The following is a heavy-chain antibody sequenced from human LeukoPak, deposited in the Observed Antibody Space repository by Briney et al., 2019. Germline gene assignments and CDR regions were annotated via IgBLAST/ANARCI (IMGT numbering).Heavy chain of an antibody. V-gene: IGHV3-23*01. J-gene: IGHJ4*02. CDR2: ITGSGGVT. CDR1: GFTFSSYA. Sequence: GGSLRLSCTASGFTFSSYAMSWVRQPPGKGLEWVSGITGSGGVTYYADSVKGRFTISRDNSKNMFYVQINSLRPEDTAVYYCATSGWWGYFDYWGQGTLVTVSS. CDR3: ATSGWWGYFDY. D-gene: IGHD6-19*01.